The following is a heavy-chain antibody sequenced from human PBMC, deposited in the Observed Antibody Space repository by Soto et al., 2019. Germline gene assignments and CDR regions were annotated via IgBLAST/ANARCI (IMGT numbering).Heavy chain of an antibody. CDR2: MNPNSGNT. CDR3: ARVPITMVRGAQTFDP. D-gene: IGHD3-10*01. V-gene: IGHV1-8*01. J-gene: IGHJ5*02. CDR1: GYTFTSYD. Sequence: ASVKVSCKASGYTFTSYDINWVRQATGQGLEWMGWMNPNSGNTGYAQKFQGRVTMTRNTSISTAYMELSSLRSEDTAVYYCARVPITMVRGAQTFDPWGQGTLVTVSS.